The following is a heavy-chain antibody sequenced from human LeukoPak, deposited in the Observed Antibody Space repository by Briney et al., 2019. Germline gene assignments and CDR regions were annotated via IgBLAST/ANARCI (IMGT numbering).Heavy chain of an antibody. CDR1: GFTVGDYA. D-gene: IGHD3-10*01. CDR3: TRDRWRFGELLFNWFDP. J-gene: IGHJ5*02. Sequence: PGGSLRLSCTASGFTVGDYAMSWVRQALGKGLEWVGFIRSKAYGGTTEYAASVKGRFTISRDDSKSIAYLQMNSLKTEDTAVYYCTRDRWRFGELLFNWFDPWGQGTLVTVSS. CDR2: IRSKAYGGTT. V-gene: IGHV3-49*04.